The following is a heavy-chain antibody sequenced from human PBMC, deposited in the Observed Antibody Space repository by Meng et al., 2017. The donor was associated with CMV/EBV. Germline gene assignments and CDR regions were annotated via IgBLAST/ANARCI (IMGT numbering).Heavy chain of an antibody. CDR3: ARDGPIVVVRGHYGMDV. CDR2: IRYDGSNK. CDR1: GFTFSSYG. J-gene: IGHJ6*02. D-gene: IGHD2-2*01. Sequence: GGSLRLSCAASGFTFSSYGMHWVRQAPGKGLEWVAFIRYDGSNKYYADSVKGRFTISRDNAKNSLYLQMNSLRAEDTAVYYCARDGPIVVVRGHYGMDVWGQGTTVTVSS. V-gene: IGHV3-30*02.